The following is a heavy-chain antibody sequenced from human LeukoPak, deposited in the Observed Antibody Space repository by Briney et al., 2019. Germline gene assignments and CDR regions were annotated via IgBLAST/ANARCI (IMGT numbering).Heavy chain of an antibody. V-gene: IGHV3-48*01. D-gene: IGHD3-10*01. J-gene: IGHJ4*02. CDR3: ARDIITMVRGVTLDY. CDR2: ISSSSSTI. CDR1: GFTFSSYS. Sequence: GGSLRLSCAASGFTFSSYSMNWVRQAPGKGLEWVSYISSSSSTIYYADSVKGRFTISRDNAKNSLYLQMNSLRAEDTAVYYCARDIITMVRGVTLDYWGQGTLVTVSS.